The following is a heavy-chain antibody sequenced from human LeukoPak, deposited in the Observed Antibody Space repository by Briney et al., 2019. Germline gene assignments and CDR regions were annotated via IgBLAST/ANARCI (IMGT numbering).Heavy chain of an antibody. Sequence: SETLSLTCTVSGVSMSNHYWSWLRQPPGKGLEWIGYIYSSATTKYNPSLSSRVTMSVDTSKNQFSLKLTSVTAADTALYYCASRPADSNWYGVFDFWSRGTLVTVSS. V-gene: IGHV4-59*11. J-gene: IGHJ4*02. CDR2: IYSSATT. CDR1: GVSMSNHY. D-gene: IGHD6-13*01. CDR3: ASRPADSNWYGVFDF.